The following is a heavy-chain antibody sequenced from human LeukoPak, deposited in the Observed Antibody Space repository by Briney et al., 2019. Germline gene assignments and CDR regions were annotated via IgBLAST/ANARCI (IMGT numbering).Heavy chain of an antibody. CDR3: ATGYGYSSGEYYYYYYGMDV. CDR1: GYTFTSYY. J-gene: IGHJ6*02. V-gene: IGHV1-46*01. Sequence: ASVKVSCKASGYTFTSYYMHLVRQAPGQGLEWMGIINPSGGSTSYAQKFQGRVTITADKSTSTAYMELSSLRSEDTAVYYCATGYGYSSGEYYYYYYGMDVWGQGTTVTVSS. D-gene: IGHD3-10*01. CDR2: INPSGGST.